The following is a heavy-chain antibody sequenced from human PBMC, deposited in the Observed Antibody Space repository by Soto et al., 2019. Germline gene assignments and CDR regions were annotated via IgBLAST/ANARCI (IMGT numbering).Heavy chain of an antibody. CDR2: ISAYNGNT. CDR1: GYTFTSYG. Sequence: GASVKVSCKASGYTFTSYGISWVRQAPGQGLEWMGWISAYNGNTNYAQKLQGRVTMTTDTSTSTAYMELRSLRSDDTAVYYCARGGYCSSTSCYVYPYYYMDVWGKGTKVTVSS. J-gene: IGHJ6*03. V-gene: IGHV1-18*01. D-gene: IGHD2-2*01. CDR3: ARGGYCSSTSCYVYPYYYMDV.